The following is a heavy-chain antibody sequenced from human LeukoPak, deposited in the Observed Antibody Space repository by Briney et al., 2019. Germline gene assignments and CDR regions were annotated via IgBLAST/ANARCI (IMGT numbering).Heavy chain of an antibody. V-gene: IGHV1-2*02. CDR2: INPNSGGT. J-gene: IGHJ3*02. CDR1: GYTFTGYY. D-gene: IGHD3-22*01. Sequence: ASVKVSCKASGYTFTGYYMYWVRQAPGQGLEWMGWINPNSGGTKYAQKFQGRVTMTRDTSTSTAYMELSRLRSDDTAMYYCARTNYYETSGWAAGLSPFDMWGRGTMVTVSS. CDR3: ARTNYYETSGWAAGLSPFDM.